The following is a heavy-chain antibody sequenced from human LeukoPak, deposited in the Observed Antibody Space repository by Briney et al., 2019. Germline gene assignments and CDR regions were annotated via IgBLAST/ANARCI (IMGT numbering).Heavy chain of an antibody. D-gene: IGHD2-15*01. J-gene: IGHJ4*02. CDR3: ARQGYCSGGSCYKDFDY. CDR2: IYYSGST. V-gene: IGHV4-39*01. CDR1: GGSISSSSYY. Sequence: KPSETLSPTCTVSGGSISSSSYYWGWIRQPPGKGLEWIGSIYYSGSTYYNPSLKSRVTISVDTSKNQFSLQLSYVTAADTAVYYCARQGYCSGGSCYKDFDYWGQGTLVTVSS.